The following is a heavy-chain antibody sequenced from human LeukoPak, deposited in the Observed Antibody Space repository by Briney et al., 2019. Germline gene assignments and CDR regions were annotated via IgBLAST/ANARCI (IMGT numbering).Heavy chain of an antibody. Sequence: GGSLRLSCAASGFTFSSYAMSCVRQAPGKGLEWVSAISGSGGSTYYADSVKGRFTISRDNSKNTLYLQMNSLRAEDTAVYYCAGGDGSGSPSEYWGQGTLVTVSS. J-gene: IGHJ4*02. CDR1: GFTFSSYA. D-gene: IGHD3-10*01. CDR3: AGGDGSGSPSEY. CDR2: ISGSGGST. V-gene: IGHV3-23*01.